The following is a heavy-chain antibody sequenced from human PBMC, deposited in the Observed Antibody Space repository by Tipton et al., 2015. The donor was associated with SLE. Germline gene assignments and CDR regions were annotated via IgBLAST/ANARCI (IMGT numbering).Heavy chain of an antibody. Sequence: LRLSCTVSGGSIGSSSFYWGWIRQPPGKGLEWIGSFYYGKSTFYNPSLKSRVTISVDTSTNRLSLQLSSVTAADTALYYCARLISAYDCNFDYWGQGTLVTVSS. V-gene: IGHV4-39*07. CDR3: ARLISAYDCNFDY. D-gene: IGHD5-12*01. J-gene: IGHJ4*02. CDR2: FYYGKST. CDR1: GGSIGSSSFY.